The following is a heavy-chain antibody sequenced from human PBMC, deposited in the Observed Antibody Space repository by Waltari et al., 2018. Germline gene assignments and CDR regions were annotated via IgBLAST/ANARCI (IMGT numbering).Heavy chain of an antibody. D-gene: IGHD1-26*01. CDR2: INPNRGGT. CDR3: ARGELARVPDY. Sequence: QVQLVQSGAEVKKPGASVKVSCKASGYTFTGYYMHWVRQAPGQGLEWMGWINPNRGGTNYAQKFQGRVTITRDTSISTAYMELSRLRSDDTAVYYCARGELARVPDYWGQGTLVTVSS. J-gene: IGHJ4*02. V-gene: IGHV1-2*02. CDR1: GYTFTGYY.